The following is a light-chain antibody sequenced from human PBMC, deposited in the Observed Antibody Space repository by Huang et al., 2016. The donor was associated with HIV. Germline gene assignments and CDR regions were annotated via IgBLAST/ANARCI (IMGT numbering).Light chain of an antibody. J-gene: IGKJ4*01. CDR1: QSVSTY. CDR3: QQRSIWPMLT. Sequence: EIVLTQSPATLSLSPGDRATLSCRASQSVSTYLGWYQQKPGQAPRLLIYDAYHRASGIPARFSGSGSGTDFTLTISSLEPEDFAVYYCQQRSIWPMLTCGGGTKVEI. V-gene: IGKV3-11*01. CDR2: DAY.